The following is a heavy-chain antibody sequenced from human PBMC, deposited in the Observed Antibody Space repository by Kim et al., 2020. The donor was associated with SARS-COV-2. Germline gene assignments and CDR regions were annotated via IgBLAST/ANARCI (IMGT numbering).Heavy chain of an antibody. D-gene: IGHD6-13*01. Sequence: SETLSLTCTVSGGSISSSSYYWGWIRQPPGKGLEWIGSIYYSGSTYYNPSLKSRVTISVDTSKNQFSLKLSSVTAADTAVYYCANPGIAAAGEQNWGQGTLVTVSS. CDR1: GGSISSSSYY. CDR2: IYYSGST. CDR3: ANPGIAAAGEQN. V-gene: IGHV4-39*01. J-gene: IGHJ4*02.